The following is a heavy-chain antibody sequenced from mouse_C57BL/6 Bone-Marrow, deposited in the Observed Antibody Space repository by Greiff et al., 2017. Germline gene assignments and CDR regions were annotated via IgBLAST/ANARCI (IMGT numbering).Heavy chain of an antibody. D-gene: IGHD2-4*01. J-gene: IGHJ2*01. Sequence: VQLQQSGAELVRPGASVKLSCTASGFNIKDDYMHWVKQRPEQGLEWIGWIDPENGDTEYASKFQGKATITAYTSSNTAYLQLSSLTSEDTAVYYCTPYYDYFDYWGQGTTLTVSS. V-gene: IGHV14-4*01. CDR1: GFNIKDDY. CDR2: IDPENGDT. CDR3: TPYYDYFDY.